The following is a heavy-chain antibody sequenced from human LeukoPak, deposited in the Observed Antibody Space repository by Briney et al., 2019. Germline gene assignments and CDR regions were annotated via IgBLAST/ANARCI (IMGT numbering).Heavy chain of an antibody. Sequence: TSETLPLTCTVSGGSISSSSYYWGWIRQPPGKGLEWIGSIYYSGSTYYNPSLNSRVTISVDTSKNQFSLKLRFVTPADTAVYYWARRFRSPPAPFDYWGQGTLVTVSS. CDR2: IYYSGST. J-gene: IGHJ4*02. V-gene: IGHV4-39*01. D-gene: IGHD2-2*01. CDR3: ARRFRSPPAPFDY. CDR1: GGSISSSSYY.